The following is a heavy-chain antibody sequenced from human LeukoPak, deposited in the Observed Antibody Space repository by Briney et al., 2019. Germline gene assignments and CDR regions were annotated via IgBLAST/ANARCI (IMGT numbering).Heavy chain of an antibody. Sequence: ESGPALVKPTQTLTLTCTFSGFSLSTRGMCVSWIRQPPGKALEWLARIDWDDDKYYSTSLKTRLTISKDTSKNQVVLTMTNMDPVDTATYYCARIRCFGYYYDSSESYAFVDIRGQGTMVTVSS. CDR2: IDWDDDK. J-gene: IGHJ3*02. CDR3: ARIRCFGYYYDSSESYAFVDI. V-gene: IGHV2-70*11. CDR1: GFSLSTRGMC. D-gene: IGHD3-22*01.